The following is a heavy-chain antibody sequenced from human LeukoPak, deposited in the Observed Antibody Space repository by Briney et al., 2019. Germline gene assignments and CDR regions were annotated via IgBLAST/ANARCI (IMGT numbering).Heavy chain of an antibody. D-gene: IGHD3-10*01. V-gene: IGHV3-48*03. Sequence: PGGSLRLSCAASGFTFSSYEMNWVRQAPGKGLEWVSYISSSGSTIYYADSVKGRFTISRDNAKNSLYLQMNSLRAEDTAVYYCARSAGIYYYYGMDVWGQGTTVTVSS. CDR2: ISSSGSTI. J-gene: IGHJ6*02. CDR3: ARSAGIYYYYGMDV. CDR1: GFTFSSYE.